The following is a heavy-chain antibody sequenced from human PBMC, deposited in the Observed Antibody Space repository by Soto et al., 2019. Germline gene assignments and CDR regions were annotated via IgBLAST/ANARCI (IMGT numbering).Heavy chain of an antibody. Sequence: QVQLVQSGAEVKKPGASVKVSCKASGYTFTSSGISWVRQAPGQGLEWMGWISTDNGNTNYAQHLQGRVSMTTDASTRIAHMDLRSLTSDDTAVYYWARDQGIRTMGVYSMYYYGMDVWGQGTTGTAAS. V-gene: IGHV1-18*01. D-gene: IGHD3-3*02. CDR3: ARDQGIRTMGVYSMYYYGMDV. J-gene: IGHJ6*01. CDR2: ISTDNGNT. CDR1: GYTFTSSG.